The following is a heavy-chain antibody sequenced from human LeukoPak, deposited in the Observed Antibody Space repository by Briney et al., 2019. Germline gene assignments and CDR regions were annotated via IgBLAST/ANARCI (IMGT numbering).Heavy chain of an antibody. CDR3: ARGKGITMVRGVIFWFDP. V-gene: IGHV4-4*07. Sequence: SETLSLTCTVSGGSISSYYWSWIRQPAGKGLEWIGRIYTSGSTNYNPSLKSRVTMSVDTSKNQFSLKLSSVTAADTAVYYCARGKGITMVRGVIFWFDPWGQGTLVTVSS. CDR2: IYTSGST. CDR1: GGSISSYY. D-gene: IGHD3-10*01. J-gene: IGHJ5*02.